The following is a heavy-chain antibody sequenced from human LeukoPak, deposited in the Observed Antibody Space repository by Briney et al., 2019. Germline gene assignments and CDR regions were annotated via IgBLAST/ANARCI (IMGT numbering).Heavy chain of an antibody. CDR3: AKKEIVVVPAAHTNWFDP. D-gene: IGHD2-2*01. Sequence: GGSLSLSCAASGCTFSSYAMSWVRQAPGKGLEWVSAISGSGGSTYYAASVKGRFTISRDNSKNTLYLQMNSLRAEDTAVYYCAKKEIVVVPAAHTNWFDPWGQGTLVTVSS. V-gene: IGHV3-23*01. CDR2: ISGSGGST. CDR1: GCTFSSYA. J-gene: IGHJ5*02.